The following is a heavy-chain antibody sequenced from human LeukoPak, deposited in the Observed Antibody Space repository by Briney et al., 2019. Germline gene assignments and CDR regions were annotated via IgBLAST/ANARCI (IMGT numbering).Heavy chain of an antibody. D-gene: IGHD1-26*01. V-gene: IGHV3-30*03. CDR2: ISYDGSNK. Sequence: GRSLRLSCAASGFTFSSYGMHWVRQAPGKGLEWVAVISYDGSNKYYADSVKGRFTISRDNSKNTLYLQMNSLKIEDTAVYYCATDPGEWEPIWGQGTMVTVSS. CDR1: GFTFSSYG. J-gene: IGHJ3*02. CDR3: ATDPGEWEPI.